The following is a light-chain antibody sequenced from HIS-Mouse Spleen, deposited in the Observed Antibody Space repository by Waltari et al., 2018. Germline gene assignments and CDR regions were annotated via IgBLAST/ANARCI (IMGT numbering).Light chain of an antibody. CDR3: QSADSSGTYSVV. CDR2: KDS. CDR1: ALPKQY. Sequence: SYELTQPPSVSVSPGQTARITCSGDALPKQYAYWYQQKPGQAPVLVLYKDSERPSGIPERFSGSSSGTTGTLTISGVQEEEEADYYCQSADSSGTYSVVFGGGTKLTVL. V-gene: IGLV3-25*02. J-gene: IGLJ2*01.